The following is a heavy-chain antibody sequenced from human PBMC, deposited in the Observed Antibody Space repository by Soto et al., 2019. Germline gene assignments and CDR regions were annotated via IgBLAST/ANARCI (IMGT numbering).Heavy chain of an antibody. CDR2: ISSGSKTI. Sequence: PGGSLRLSCAASGFTFSSYSVNWVRQAPGKGLEWVSYISSGSKTIYYADSVKGRFTVSRDNAEKSQYLQMKSLRDEDTAVYYCAREDILGARSFDYWGQGTLVTVSS. V-gene: IGHV3-48*02. CDR3: AREDILGARSFDY. J-gene: IGHJ4*02. D-gene: IGHD3-9*01. CDR1: GFTFSSYS.